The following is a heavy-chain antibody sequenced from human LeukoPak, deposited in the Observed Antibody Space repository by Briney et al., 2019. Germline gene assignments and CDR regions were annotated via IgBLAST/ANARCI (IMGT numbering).Heavy chain of an antibody. J-gene: IGHJ6*03. CDR3: ASSTLIYYYYYMDV. CDR1: GGSIRSPTYY. V-gene: IGHV4-39*07. Sequence: SETLSLTCTVSGGSIRSPTYYWGWIRQPPGKGLEWIGSIYYSGNTYYNPSLMSRVTISVDTSKNQFSLKLSSVTAADTAVYYCASSTLIYYYYYMDVWGKGTTVTVSS. CDR2: IYYSGNT.